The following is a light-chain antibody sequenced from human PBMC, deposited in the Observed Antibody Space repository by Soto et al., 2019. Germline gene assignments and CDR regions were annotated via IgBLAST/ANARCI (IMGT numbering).Light chain of an antibody. CDR3: PQCTNWPPT. CDR2: DAS. CDR1: QSVSSY. Sequence: EIVLTQSPATLSLSPGERVTLSCRASQSVSSYLAWYQQKPGQAPRLLIHDASNRATGIPVRFSRSGSGTDFTITIISLDPEDASVYYRPQCTNWPPTFGQGTRLEIQ. V-gene: IGKV3-11*01. J-gene: IGKJ5*01.